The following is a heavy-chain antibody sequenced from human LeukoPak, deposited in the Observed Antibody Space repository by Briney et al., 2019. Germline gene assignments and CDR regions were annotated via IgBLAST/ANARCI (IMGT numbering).Heavy chain of an antibody. Sequence: GGSLRLSCAASGFPFTNYSMNWVRQAPGKGLEWVANIKQDGSEKYYVDSVKGRFTISRDNAKNSLYLQMNSLRAEDTAVYYCARDRLTMVRGVIKFPGYYYYYMDVWGKGTTVTISS. CDR3: ARDRLTMVRGVIKFPGYYYYYMDV. V-gene: IGHV3-7*01. D-gene: IGHD3-10*01. CDR1: GFPFTNYS. J-gene: IGHJ6*03. CDR2: IKQDGSEK.